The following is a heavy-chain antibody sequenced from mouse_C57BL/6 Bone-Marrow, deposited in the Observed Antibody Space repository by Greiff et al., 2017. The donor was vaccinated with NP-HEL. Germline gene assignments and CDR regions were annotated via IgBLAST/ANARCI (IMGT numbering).Heavy chain of an antibody. V-gene: IGHV5-4*03. CDR3: AGTAQAFFDY. Sequence: EVKLVESGGGLVKPGGSLKLSCAASGFTFSSYAMSWVRQTPEKRLEWVATISDGGSYTYYPDNVKGRFTISRDNAKNNQYLQMSHLKSEDTAMYYGAGTAQAFFDYWGQGTTLTVSA. CDR2: ISDGGSYT. J-gene: IGHJ2*01. D-gene: IGHD3-2*02. CDR1: GFTFSSYA.